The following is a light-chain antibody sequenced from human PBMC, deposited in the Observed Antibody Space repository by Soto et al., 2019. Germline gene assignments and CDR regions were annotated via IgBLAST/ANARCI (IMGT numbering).Light chain of an antibody. CDR2: EVS. Sequence: QSVLTQPASVSGSPGQSITISCTGTSSDVGSYNLVSWYQQHPGKAPKLMIYEVSKRPSGVSNRFSGSKSGNTASLTISGLQAEDDFDYYCCSYAGSSTSLYVFGTGTMVTVL. CDR1: SSDVGSYNL. V-gene: IGLV2-23*02. CDR3: CSYAGSSTSLYV. J-gene: IGLJ1*01.